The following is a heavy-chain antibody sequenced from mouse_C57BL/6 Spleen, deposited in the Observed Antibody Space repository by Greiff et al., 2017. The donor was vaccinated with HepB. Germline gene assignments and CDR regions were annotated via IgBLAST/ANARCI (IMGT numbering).Heavy chain of an antibody. J-gene: IGHJ3*01. CDR1: GFSLTSYG. CDR2: IWSDGST. Sequence: VQLQQSGPGLVAPSQSLSITCTVSGFSLTSYGVHWVRQPPGKGLEWLVVIWSDGSTTYNSALKSRLSISKDNSKSQVFLKMNSLQTDDTAMYYCARDSSGYVEFAYWGQGTLVTVSA. V-gene: IGHV2-6*03. D-gene: IGHD3-2*02. CDR3: ARDSSGYVEFAY.